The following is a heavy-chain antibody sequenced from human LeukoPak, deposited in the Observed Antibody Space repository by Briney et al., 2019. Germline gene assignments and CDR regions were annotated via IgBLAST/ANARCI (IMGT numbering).Heavy chain of an antibody. J-gene: IGHJ6*03. CDR1: GFTFSNYA. CDR2: KKQDGSEK. CDR3: ARDPRVFGVVSYYYMDV. Sequence: GGPLSLPCAASGFTFSNYAMSGFRQPPGKGWEGVANKKQDGSEKYYVDSVKGRFTISRDNAKNSLYLQMNSLRAEDTAVYYCARDPRVFGVVSYYYMDVWGKGTTVTVSS. D-gene: IGHD3-3*01. V-gene: IGHV3-7*01.